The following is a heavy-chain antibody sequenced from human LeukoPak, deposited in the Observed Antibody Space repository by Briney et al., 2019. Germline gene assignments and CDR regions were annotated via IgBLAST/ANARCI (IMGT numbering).Heavy chain of an antibody. V-gene: IGHV4-59*01. J-gene: IGHJ5*02. CDR1: GGSISSYY. D-gene: IGHD6-19*01. Sequence: SETLSLTCTVSGGSISSYYWSWIRQPPGKGLEWIGYIYYSGSIYYNPSLNSRVTISMDTSKSQFSLKLTSVTAADTAVYYCASVGQWLIPWGQGTLVTVSS. CDR2: IYYSGSI. CDR3: ASVGQWLIP.